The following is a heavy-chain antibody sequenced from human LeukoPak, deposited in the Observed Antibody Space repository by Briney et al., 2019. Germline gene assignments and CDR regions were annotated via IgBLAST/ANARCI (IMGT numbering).Heavy chain of an antibody. Sequence: SVKVSCKASGYTFTSYGISWVRQAPGQGLEWMGGIIPIFGTANYAQKFQGRVTITADESTSTAYMELSSLRSEDTAVYYCARRGVIIPSSNYYYYYGMDVWGQGTTVTVSS. J-gene: IGHJ6*02. CDR3: ARRGVIIPSSNYYYYYGMDV. CDR1: GYTFTSYG. V-gene: IGHV1-69*13. CDR2: IIPIFGTA. D-gene: IGHD3-10*01.